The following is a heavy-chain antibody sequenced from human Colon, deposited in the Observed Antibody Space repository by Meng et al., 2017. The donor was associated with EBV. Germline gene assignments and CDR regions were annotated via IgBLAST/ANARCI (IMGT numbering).Heavy chain of an antibody. Sequence: QITLKESGPTLVKPXXXXTXTXTFSGFSLSTTGVGVAWIRQPPGKALEWLALIFWDDDKHYSPSLKSRVTVTKDTSKRQVVLTMTNMDPMDTATYYCARRKAAAAPLDYWGQGTLFTVSS. CDR3: ARRKAAAAPLDY. D-gene: IGHD6-13*01. CDR1: GFSLSTTGVG. CDR2: IFWDDDK. V-gene: IGHV2-5*02. J-gene: IGHJ4*02.